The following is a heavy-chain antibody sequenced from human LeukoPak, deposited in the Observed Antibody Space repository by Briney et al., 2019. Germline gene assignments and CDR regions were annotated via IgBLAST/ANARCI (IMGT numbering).Heavy chain of an antibody. CDR2: ISWNSGSI. CDR3: AKSEYGMDV. J-gene: IGHJ6*02. Sequence: GGSLRLSCAASGFTFDDYAMHWVRQAPGKGLEWVSGISWNSGSIGYADSVEGRFTISRDNAKNSLYLQMNSLRAEDMALYYCAKSEYGMDVWGQGTTVTVSS. CDR1: GFTFDDYA. V-gene: IGHV3-9*03.